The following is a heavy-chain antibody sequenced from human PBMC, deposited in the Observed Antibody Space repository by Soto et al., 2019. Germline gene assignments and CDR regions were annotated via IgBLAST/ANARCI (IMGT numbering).Heavy chain of an antibody. V-gene: IGHV4-39*01. CDR3: AGGYYDFWSGYFDYYYYYGMDV. D-gene: IGHD3-3*01. CDR1: GGSISSCSYY. Sequence: SETLSLTCTVSGGSISSCSYYWGWIRQPPGKGLEWIGSIYYSGSTYYNPSLKSRVTISVDTSKNQFSLKLSSVTAADTAVYYCAGGYYDFWSGYFDYYYYYGMDVWGQGTTVTVSS. CDR2: IYYSGST. J-gene: IGHJ6*02.